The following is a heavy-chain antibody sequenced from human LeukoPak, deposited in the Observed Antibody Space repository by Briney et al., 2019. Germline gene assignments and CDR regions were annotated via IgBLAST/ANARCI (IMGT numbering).Heavy chain of an antibody. CDR3: ARGINDYGNYYYYYYMDV. Sequence: SETLSLTCAVYGGSFSGYYWSWIRQPPGKGLEWIGEINHSGSTNYNPSLKSRVTISVDTSKNQFSLKLSSVTAADTAVYYCARGINDYGNYYYYYYMDVWGKGTTVTVSS. CDR1: GGSFSGYY. J-gene: IGHJ6*03. D-gene: IGHD4-17*01. V-gene: IGHV4-34*01. CDR2: INHSGST.